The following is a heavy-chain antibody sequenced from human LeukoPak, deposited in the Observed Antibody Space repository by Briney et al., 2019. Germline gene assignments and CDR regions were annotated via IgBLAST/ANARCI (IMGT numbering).Heavy chain of an antibody. CDR2: ISYDGNNE. CDR1: GFTFSSYS. Sequence: GGSLRLSCAASGFTFSSYSMNWVRQAPGKGLEWVAVISYDGNNEYYADSVKGRFTISRDNSKNTLYLQMNSLRAEDTAVYYCAKGDLRSGSYHDYWGQGTLVTVSS. CDR3: AKGDLRSGSYHDY. J-gene: IGHJ4*02. V-gene: IGHV3-30*18. D-gene: IGHD3-10*01.